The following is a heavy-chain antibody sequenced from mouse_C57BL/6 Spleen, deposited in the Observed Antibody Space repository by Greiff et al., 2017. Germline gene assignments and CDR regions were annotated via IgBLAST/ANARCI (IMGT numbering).Heavy chain of an antibody. CDR1: GYTFTSYW. Sequence: QVQLQQPGAELVKPGASVKLSCKASGYTFTSYWMHWVKQRPGQGLEWIGMIHPNSGSTNYNEKFKSKATLTVDKSSSTAYMQLSSLPSEDSAVYYCAGRDDYDGYAMCYWGPGASVTVSS. J-gene: IGHJ4*01. V-gene: IGHV1-64*01. CDR2: IHPNSGST. D-gene: IGHD2-4*01. CDR3: AGRDDYDGYAMCY.